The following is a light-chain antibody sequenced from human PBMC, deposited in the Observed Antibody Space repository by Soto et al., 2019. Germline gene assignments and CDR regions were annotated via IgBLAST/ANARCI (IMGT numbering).Light chain of an antibody. Sequence: DIQMTQSPSTLSASVGDRVTITCRASQTISNWLAWYQQKPGKAPKLLIYDASSLGGGVPSRFSGSGSGTEFPLTLSSLQPDDFATYYCQQYYSYWTFGQGTKVEIK. J-gene: IGKJ1*01. CDR2: DAS. V-gene: IGKV1-5*01. CDR1: QTISNW. CDR3: QQYYSYWT.